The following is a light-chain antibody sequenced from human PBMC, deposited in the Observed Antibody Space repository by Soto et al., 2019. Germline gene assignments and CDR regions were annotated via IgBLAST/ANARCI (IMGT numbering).Light chain of an antibody. J-gene: IGLJ3*02. Sequence: QSVLTQPPSASGTPGQRVTISCSGPFSTFGTDYVYWYRHFPGTAPKLLIYRNNKRPSGVPDRFSGSKSGTSASLAISGLRSEDEADYYCAAWDDTLSGPWVFGGGTQLTVL. CDR3: AAWDDTLSGPWV. CDR2: RNN. V-gene: IGLV1-47*01. CDR1: FSTFGTDY.